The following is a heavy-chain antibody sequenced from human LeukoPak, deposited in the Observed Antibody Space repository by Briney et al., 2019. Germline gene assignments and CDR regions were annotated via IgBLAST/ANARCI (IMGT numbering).Heavy chain of an antibody. J-gene: IGHJ4*02. Sequence: ASVKVSCKASGYTFTDFCLHWVRQAPGQGLEWMGWINPNSGNTGYAQKFQGRVTMTRNTSISTAYMELSSLRSEDTAVYYCARSSTRFSSGWYKSNSALGYWGQGTLVTVSS. V-gene: IGHV1-8*02. CDR1: GYTFTDFC. D-gene: IGHD6-19*01. CDR3: ARSSTRFSSGWYKSNSALGY. CDR2: INPNSGNT.